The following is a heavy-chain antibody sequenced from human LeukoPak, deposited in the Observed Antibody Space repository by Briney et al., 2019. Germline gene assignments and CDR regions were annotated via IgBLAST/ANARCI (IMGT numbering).Heavy chain of an antibody. Sequence: ASVKVSCKASGYTFTGYYMHWVRQAPGQGLEWMGWINPNSGDTNYAQKFQGRVTMTRDTSISTAYMELSRLRSDDTAVYYCARDRGVDYCSGGSCSHYYYYMDVWGEGTTVTISS. D-gene: IGHD2-15*01. J-gene: IGHJ6*03. V-gene: IGHV1-2*02. CDR3: ARDRGVDYCSGGSCSHYYYYMDV. CDR2: INPNSGDT. CDR1: GYTFTGYY.